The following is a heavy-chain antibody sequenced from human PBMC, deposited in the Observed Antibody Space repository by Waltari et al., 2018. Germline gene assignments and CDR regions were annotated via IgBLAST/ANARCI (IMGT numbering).Heavy chain of an antibody. J-gene: IGHJ5*02. D-gene: IGHD5-18*01. Sequence: QVQLQQWGAGLLKPSETLSLTCAVYGGSFSGYYWSWIRQPPGKGLEWIGEINHSGSTTYNPSLKSRVTISVDTSKNQFSLKLSSVTAADTAVYYCARSWLDTAMVAFWFDPWGQGTLVTVSS. CDR2: INHSGST. V-gene: IGHV4-34*01. CDR1: GGSFSGYY. CDR3: ARSWLDTAMVAFWFDP.